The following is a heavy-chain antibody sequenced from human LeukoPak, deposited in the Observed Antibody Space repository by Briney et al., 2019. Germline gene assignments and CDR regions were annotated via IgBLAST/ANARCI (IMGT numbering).Heavy chain of an antibody. Sequence: GGSLRLSCVASGITFNIYGMHWVRQAPGQGLEWVAVISHDGQHQYYADSVKGRFTISRDDSTKTVYLQMNSLGPEDTAVYYCAKATIGLTDGLDPWGQGTLVTVSS. CDR2: ISHDGQHQ. CDR1: GITFNIYG. J-gene: IGHJ5*02. D-gene: IGHD4/OR15-4a*01. V-gene: IGHV3-30*18. CDR3: AKATIGLTDGLDP.